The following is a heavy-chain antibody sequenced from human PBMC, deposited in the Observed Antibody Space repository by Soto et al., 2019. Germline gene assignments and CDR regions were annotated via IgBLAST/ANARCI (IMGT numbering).Heavy chain of an antibody. D-gene: IGHD3-22*01. Sequence: GESLKISCKGSGYSFTSYWISWVRQMPGKGLEWMGRIDPSDSYTNYSPSFQGHVTISADKSISTAYLQWGSLKASDTAMYYCARWSYYSSGSRPYYYGMDVWGQGTTVTVSS. CDR2: IDPSDSYT. V-gene: IGHV5-10-1*01. J-gene: IGHJ6*02. CDR3: ARWSYYSSGSRPYYYGMDV. CDR1: GYSFTSYW.